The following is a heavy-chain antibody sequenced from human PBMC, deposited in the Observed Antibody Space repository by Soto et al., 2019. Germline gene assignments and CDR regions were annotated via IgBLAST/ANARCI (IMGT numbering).Heavy chain of an antibody. CDR2: INEDGSEK. V-gene: IGHV3-7*01. CDR1: GFNFRNYW. J-gene: IGHJ4*02. Sequence: GGSLRLSCTASGFNFRNYWRNWVRQAPGKGLEWVANINEDGSEKYYVDSAKGRFTISRDNAKNSLYLQVSSLRAEDTAVYYCARDLFDYWGQGTLVTVSS. CDR3: ARDLFDY.